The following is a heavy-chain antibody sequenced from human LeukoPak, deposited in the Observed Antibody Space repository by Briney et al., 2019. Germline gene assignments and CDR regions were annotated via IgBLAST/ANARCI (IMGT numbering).Heavy chain of an antibody. CDR2: ISCNGGTI. Sequence: GRSLRLSCAASRFTFSGYAMRWVRQAPGKGLEWVSGISCNGGTIDYPGSVKGRFTISRNNANKSLYLKMNSLRVEDTALYYCTNDGNPGMDAAWGIDVWGRGTTVTVSS. V-gene: IGHV3-9*01. CDR3: TNDGNPGMDAAWGIDV. CDR1: RFTFSGYA. J-gene: IGHJ6*02. D-gene: IGHD7-27*01.